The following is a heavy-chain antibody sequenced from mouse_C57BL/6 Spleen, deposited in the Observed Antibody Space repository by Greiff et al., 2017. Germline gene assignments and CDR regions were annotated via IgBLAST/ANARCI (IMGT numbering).Heavy chain of an antibody. D-gene: IGHD1-1*01. CDR3: ATFITTVVALPYYAMDD. V-gene: IGHV1-39*01. CDR1: GYSFTDYN. CDR2: INPNYGTT. Sequence: LVESGPELVKPGASVKISCKASGYSFTDYNMNWVKQSNGKSLEWIGVINPNYGTTSYNQKFKGKATLTVDQSSSTAYMQLNSLTSEDSAVYYCATFITTVVALPYYAMDDWGQGTSVTVSS. J-gene: IGHJ4*01.